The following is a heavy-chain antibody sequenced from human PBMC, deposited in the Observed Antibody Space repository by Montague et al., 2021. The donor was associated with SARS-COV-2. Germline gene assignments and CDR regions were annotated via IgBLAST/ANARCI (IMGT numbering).Heavy chain of an antibody. V-gene: IGHV4-34*01. CDR1: GGSFSGHY. CDR3: ARGQIVSTVRRARGRSGWFDV. D-gene: IGHD3-10*01. Sequence: SETRSLTCAVYGGSFSGHYWDWVRQSPGKGPEWIGEMNHRGGANYNPSLGSRVTMSGDTPKNQFFLKLNSVTAADASVYFYARGQIVSTVRRARGRSGWFDVWGQGTTVTVSS. J-gene: IGHJ6*02. CDR2: MNHRGGA.